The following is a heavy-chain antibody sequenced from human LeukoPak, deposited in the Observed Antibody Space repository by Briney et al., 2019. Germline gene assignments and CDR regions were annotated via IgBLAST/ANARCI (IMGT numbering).Heavy chain of an antibody. CDR3: ATLWPDIYDFWSGAIDY. V-gene: IGHV4-39*01. Sequence: SETLSLTCTVSGGSISSSSYYWGWIRQPPGKGLEWIGSIYYIGNTYYNPSLKSRVTISVDTSKNQFSLKLSSVTAADTAVYYCATLWPDIYDFWSGAIDYWGQGTLVTVSS. CDR2: IYYIGNT. J-gene: IGHJ4*02. D-gene: IGHD3-3*01. CDR1: GGSISSSSYY.